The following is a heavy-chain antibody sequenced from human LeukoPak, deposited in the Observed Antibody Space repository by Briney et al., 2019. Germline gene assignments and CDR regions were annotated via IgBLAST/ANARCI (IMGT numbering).Heavy chain of an antibody. CDR2: IYTSGST. J-gene: IGHJ4*02. V-gene: IGHV4-4*07. Sequence: SGTLSLTCTVSGGSISSYYWSWIRQPAGKGLEWIGRIYTSGSTNYNPSLKSRVTMSVDTSRNQFSLKLSSVTAADTAVYYCARTYYDFWSGYEGGNFDYWGQGTLVTVSS. CDR3: ARTYYDFWSGYEGGNFDY. D-gene: IGHD3-3*01. CDR1: GGSISSYY.